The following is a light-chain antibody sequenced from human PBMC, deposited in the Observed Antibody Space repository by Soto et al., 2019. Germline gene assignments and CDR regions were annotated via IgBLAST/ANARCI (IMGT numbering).Light chain of an antibody. Sequence: IQVTQSPSTLSASIGDRVTITCRASQSVRNCLAWYQHKPGKAPKLLIYGASSLESGVPSRFSGSGSGTEFTLTISSLQPDDFGTYYCQQCNSFPGTFGQGTKVEIK. J-gene: IGKJ1*01. CDR3: QQCNSFPGT. CDR2: GAS. V-gene: IGKV1-5*01. CDR1: QSVRNC.